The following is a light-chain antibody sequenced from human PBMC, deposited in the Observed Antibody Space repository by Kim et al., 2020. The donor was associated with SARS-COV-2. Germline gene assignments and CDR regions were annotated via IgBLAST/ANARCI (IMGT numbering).Light chain of an antibody. CDR1: QSVSNN. V-gene: IGKV3-15*01. CDR2: GAS. Sequence: IVMTQSPATLSLSPGERVTLSCRATQSVSNNFVWYQQQPDQAPSLVIYGASTRTAAITARFSGSGSGTEFTPITSSLLSQDFAVFYCQQYNDWPLLTFGRGTKVDIK. J-gene: IGKJ4*02. CDR3: QQYNDWPLLT.